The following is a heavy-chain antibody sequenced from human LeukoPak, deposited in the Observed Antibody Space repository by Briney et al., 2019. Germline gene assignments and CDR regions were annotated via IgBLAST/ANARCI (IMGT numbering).Heavy chain of an antibody. Sequence: SVKVSCKASGYTFTSYYMHWVRQAPGQGLEWMGIINPSGGSTSYAQKFQGRVTMTRDTSTSTVYMELSSLRSEDTAVYYCARGGSIAARYYYYYYGMDVWGQGTTVTVSS. CDR1: GYTFTSYY. J-gene: IGHJ6*02. CDR2: INPSGGST. D-gene: IGHD6-6*01. CDR3: ARGGSIAARYYYYYYGMDV. V-gene: IGHV1-46*01.